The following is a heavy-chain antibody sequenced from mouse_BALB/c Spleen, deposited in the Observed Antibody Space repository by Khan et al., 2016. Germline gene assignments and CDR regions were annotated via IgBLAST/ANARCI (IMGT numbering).Heavy chain of an antibody. Sequence: QVQLQQSGAALARPGASVKLSCKASGYTFTSYWMQWVKQRPGQGLEWIGAIYPGDGDTRYTQKFKGKATLTADKSSSTAYMQLSSLASEDSAVYYCASYYGSSYDYFDYWGQGTTLTVSS. CDR3: ASYYGSSYDYFDY. J-gene: IGHJ2*01. V-gene: IGHV1-87*01. CDR1: GYTFTSYW. D-gene: IGHD1-1*01. CDR2: IYPGDGDT.